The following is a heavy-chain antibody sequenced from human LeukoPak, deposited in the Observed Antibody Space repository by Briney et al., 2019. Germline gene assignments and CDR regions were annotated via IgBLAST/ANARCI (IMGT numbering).Heavy chain of an antibody. Sequence: PGGSLRLSCAASGFTFSSYGMHWVRQAPGKGLEWVAVIWYDGSNKYYADSVKGQFTISRDNSKNTLYLQMNSLRAEDTAVYYCAKDSCGGDCYYFDYWGQGTLVTVSS. V-gene: IGHV3-33*06. D-gene: IGHD2-21*02. J-gene: IGHJ4*02. CDR1: GFTFSSYG. CDR3: AKDSCGGDCYYFDY. CDR2: IWYDGSNK.